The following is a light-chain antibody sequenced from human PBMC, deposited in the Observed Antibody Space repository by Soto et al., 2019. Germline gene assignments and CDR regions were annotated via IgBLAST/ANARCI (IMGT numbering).Light chain of an antibody. CDR3: QKHDGVPQ. V-gene: IGKV1-27*01. CDR1: QGISNY. CDR2: AAS. Sequence: DIQMTQSPSSLSASVGDRVTITCRASQGISNYLAWYQQKPGKVPKLLIYAASTLHSGVPSRFSGSGSGTDFTLTIISLQPEDVATYYCQKHDGVPQFGPGTKVDF. J-gene: IGKJ3*01.